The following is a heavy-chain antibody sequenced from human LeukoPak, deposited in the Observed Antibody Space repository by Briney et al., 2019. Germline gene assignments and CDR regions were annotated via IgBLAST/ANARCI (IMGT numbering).Heavy chain of an antibody. CDR3: AREGYCSGGSCDNWFDP. CDR2: IYHSGST. J-gene: IGHJ5*02. D-gene: IGHD2-15*01. V-gene: IGHV4-30-2*01. Sequence: SETLSLTCAVSGCSISSGGYSWSWIRQPPGKGLEWIGYIYHSGSTYYNPSLKSRVTISVDRSKNQFSLNLSSVTAADTAVYYCAREGYCSGGSCDNWFDPWGQGTLVTVSS. CDR1: GCSISSGGYS.